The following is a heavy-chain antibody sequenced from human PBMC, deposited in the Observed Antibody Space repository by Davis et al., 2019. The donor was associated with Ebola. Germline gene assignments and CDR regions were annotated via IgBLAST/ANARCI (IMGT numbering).Heavy chain of an antibody. CDR1: GGTFSSYA. CDR2: IIPILGIA. CDR3: ARDFIAVAGTNWFDP. D-gene: IGHD6-19*01. J-gene: IGHJ5*02. Sequence: SVKVSCKASGGTFSSYAISWVRQAPGQGLEWMGRIIPILGIANYAQKFQGRVTITADKSTSTAYMELSSLRSEDTAVYYCARDFIAVAGTNWFDPWGQGTLVTVSS. V-gene: IGHV1-69*04.